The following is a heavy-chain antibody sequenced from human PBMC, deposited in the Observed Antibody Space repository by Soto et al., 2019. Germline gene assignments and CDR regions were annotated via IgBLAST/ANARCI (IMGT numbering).Heavy chain of an antibody. V-gene: IGHV3-30*03. D-gene: IGHD2-21*02. CDR3: AANPQVTHCGGDCYIDY. CDR1: GFVFSSYG. Sequence: VQLVESGGGVVQPGRSLRLSCAASGFVFSSYGMHWVRQAPGKGLEWVAFISNDGSNKYYADSVQGRFTISRDNSKSTLYLQRNSLRTEDTAMYSCAANPQVTHCGGDCYIDYWGQGTLVTVSS. CDR2: ISNDGSNK. J-gene: IGHJ4*02.